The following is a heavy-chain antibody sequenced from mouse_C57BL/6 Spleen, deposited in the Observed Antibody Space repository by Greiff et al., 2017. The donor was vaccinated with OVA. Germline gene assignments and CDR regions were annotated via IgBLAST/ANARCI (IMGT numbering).Heavy chain of an antibody. Sequence: VQLVESGPGLVQPSQCLSITCTVSGFSFTSYGVHWVRQSPGKGLEWLGVIWSGGSTDYNAAFLSRLSISKYNSKNKVFFKMNSLQADDTAIYYCARIGDGYYVLGYWGQGTTLTVSS. CDR1: GFSFTSYG. J-gene: IGHJ2*01. CDR2: IWSGGST. CDR3: ARIGDGYYVLGY. V-gene: IGHV2-2*01. D-gene: IGHD2-3*01.